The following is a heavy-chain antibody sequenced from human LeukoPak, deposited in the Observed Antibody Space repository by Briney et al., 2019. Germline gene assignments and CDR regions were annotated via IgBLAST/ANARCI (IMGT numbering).Heavy chain of an antibody. CDR1: GYSFTSYW. CDR2: IYPGDSDT. CDR3: ARSTPIYDFWSGPEDV. D-gene: IGHD3-3*01. V-gene: IGHV5-51*01. Sequence: PGESLKISCKGSGYSFTSYWIGWVRQMPGKGLEWMGIIYPGDSDTRYSPSFQGQVTISADKSISTAYLQWSSLKASDTAMYYCARSTPIYDFWSGPEDVWGQGTTVTVSS. J-gene: IGHJ6*02.